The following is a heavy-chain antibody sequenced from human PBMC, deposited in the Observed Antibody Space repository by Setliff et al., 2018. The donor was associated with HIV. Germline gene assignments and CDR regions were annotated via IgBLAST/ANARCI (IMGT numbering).Heavy chain of an antibody. CDR1: GFTFSSYW. Sequence: GGSLRLSCAASGFTFSSYWMSWVRQAPGKGLEWVANIKQDGSEKYYVDSVKGRFTISRDNAKNTLYLHMDSLRAEDTAVYYCARDRDDSSGSYFGCWGQGMSVTVSS. V-gene: IGHV3-7*01. D-gene: IGHD3-22*01. J-gene: IGHJ4*02. CDR2: IKQDGSEK. CDR3: ARDRDDSSGSYFGC.